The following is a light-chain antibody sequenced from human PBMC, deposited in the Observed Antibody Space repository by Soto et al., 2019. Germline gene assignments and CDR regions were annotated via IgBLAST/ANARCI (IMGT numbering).Light chain of an antibody. Sequence: DIQMTQSPSSLSASVGDRVTITCRASQSIGSYLNWYHQKPGKAPKLLIHGASRLQSGVPSRFSGSGSGTDFTLTISSLQPEDFASYYCQQSYSTPPLTFVGGTKVEIK. CDR3: QQSYSTPPLT. CDR2: GAS. CDR1: QSIGSY. V-gene: IGKV1-39*01. J-gene: IGKJ4*01.